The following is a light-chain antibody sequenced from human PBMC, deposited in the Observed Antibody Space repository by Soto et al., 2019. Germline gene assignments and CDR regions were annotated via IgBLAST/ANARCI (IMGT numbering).Light chain of an antibody. CDR3: SAYTSSSTLVV. V-gene: IGLV2-14*01. J-gene: IGLJ2*01. CDR2: DVS. Sequence: QSALTQPDSVSGSPGQSITLSCTGTSSDVGGYNYVSWYQQHPGKAPKLMIYDVSNRPSGVSNRFSGSKSGNTASLTISGLQAEDEADYYCSAYTSSSTLVVFVGGTKHTVL. CDR1: SSDVGGYNY.